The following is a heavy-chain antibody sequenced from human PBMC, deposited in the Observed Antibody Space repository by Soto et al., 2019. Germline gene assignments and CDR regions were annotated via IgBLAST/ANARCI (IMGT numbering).Heavy chain of an antibody. V-gene: IGHV4-59*01. CDR1: GGSISSYY. Sequence: SETLSLTCTVSGGSISSYYWSWIRQPPGKGLEWIGCIYYSGSTNYNPSLKSRVTISVDTSKIQFSLKLSSVTAADTAVYYCARESPDDVRSGYYGNWFDPWGQGTLVPVSS. J-gene: IGHJ5*02. D-gene: IGHD3-3*01. CDR2: IYYSGST. CDR3: ARESPDDVRSGYYGNWFDP.